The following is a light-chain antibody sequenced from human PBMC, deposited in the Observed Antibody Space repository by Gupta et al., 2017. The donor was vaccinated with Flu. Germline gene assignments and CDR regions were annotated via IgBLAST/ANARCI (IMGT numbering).Light chain of an antibody. CDR2: QDT. J-gene: IGLJ3*02. CDR3: QAWDTSTNWV. CDR1: KLGDKY. V-gene: IGLV3-1*01. Sequence: PGKTASITCSGYKLGDKYACWYQLKPGQSPVLVIYQDTKGHSGIPERFSGSTSGNTATLTISRTQAMDEGDYYCQAWDTSTNWVFGGGPKLTVL.